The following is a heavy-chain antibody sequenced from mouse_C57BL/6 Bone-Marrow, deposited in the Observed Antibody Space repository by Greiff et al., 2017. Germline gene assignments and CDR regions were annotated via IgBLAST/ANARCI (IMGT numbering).Heavy chain of an antibody. J-gene: IGHJ2*01. V-gene: IGHV14-2*01. CDR2: IDPEDGET. CDR3: TRSLIYYGTNY. D-gene: IGHD1-1*01. Sequence: VQLKESGAELVKPGASVKLSCTASGFNIKDDYIHWVKQRTEQGLEWIGRIDPEDGETKYAPKFHDKATITADTSSNTAYLQLSSLTSEDTAVYYCTRSLIYYGTNYWGQGTTLTVSS. CDR1: GFNIKDDY.